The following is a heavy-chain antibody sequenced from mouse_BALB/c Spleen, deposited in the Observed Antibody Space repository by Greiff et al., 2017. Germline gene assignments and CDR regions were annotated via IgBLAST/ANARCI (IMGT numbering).Heavy chain of an antibody. D-gene: IGHD1-1*01. CDR3: ARRDYGSSYDWYFDV. V-gene: IGHV5-6-5*01. Sequence: EVNVVESGGGLVKPGGSLKLSCAASGFTFSSYAMSWVRQTPEKRLEWVASISSGGSTYYPDSVKGRFTISRDNARNILYLQMSSLRSEDTAMYYCARRDYGSSYDWYFDVWGAGTTVTVSS. CDR2: ISSGGST. J-gene: IGHJ1*01. CDR1: GFTFSSYA.